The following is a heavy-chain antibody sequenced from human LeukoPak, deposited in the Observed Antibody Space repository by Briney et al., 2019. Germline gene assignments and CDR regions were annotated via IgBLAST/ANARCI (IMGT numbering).Heavy chain of an antibody. V-gene: IGHV4-38-2*02. CDR3: ARDMIPTHYFDY. Sequence: SETLSLTCNVSGYSISGGDYWAWIRQPPGKGLEWIGSIYHSGYTHYSPSLKGRVTISVDTSKNDFSLKLSSVAAADTAIYYCARDMIPTHYFDYWGQGTLVTVSS. D-gene: IGHD3-16*01. CDR1: GYSISGGDY. J-gene: IGHJ4*02. CDR2: IYHSGYT.